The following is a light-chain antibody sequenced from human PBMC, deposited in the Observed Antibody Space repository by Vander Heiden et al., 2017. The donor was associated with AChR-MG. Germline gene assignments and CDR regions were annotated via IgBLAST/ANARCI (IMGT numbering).Light chain of an antibody. V-gene: IGLV1-40*01. J-gene: IGLJ2*01. CDR1: SSNIGAGYD. Sequence: QSVLTQPPSVSGAPGQRITISCTGSSSNIGAGYDVHWYQQLPGTAPKLLIYGNNNRPSGVPDRFSGSKSGTSASLAITGLQAEDEADYYCQSYDSSLSGVVFGGGTKL. CDR2: GNN. CDR3: QSYDSSLSGVV.